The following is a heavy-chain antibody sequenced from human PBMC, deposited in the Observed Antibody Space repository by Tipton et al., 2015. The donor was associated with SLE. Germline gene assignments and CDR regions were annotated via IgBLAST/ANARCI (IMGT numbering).Heavy chain of an antibody. J-gene: IGHJ5*02. CDR3: AKAWNYYDMLTGYDH. Sequence: GSLRLSCAASGFTVSSNYMSWVRQAPGKGLEWVSVIYSGDTTYYADSVKGRFTISRDNAKISLFLQMNSLRAEDTAVYYCAKAWNYYDMLTGYDHWGQGTLVTVSS. D-gene: IGHD3-9*01. CDR1: GFTVSSNY. V-gene: IGHV3-53*01. CDR2: IYSGDTT.